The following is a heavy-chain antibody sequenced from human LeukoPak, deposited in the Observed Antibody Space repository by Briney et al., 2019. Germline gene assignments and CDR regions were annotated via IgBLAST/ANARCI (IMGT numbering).Heavy chain of an antibody. CDR1: GFTFSDYY. V-gene: IGHV3-11*01. CDR2: ISSSGSTI. Sequence: GGSLRLFCAASGFTFSDYYMSWIRQAPGKGLEWVSYISSSGSTIYYADSVKGRFTISRDNAKNSLYLQMNSLRAEDTAVYYCAREGGATFFGYYYYYMDVWGKGTTVTISS. CDR3: AREGGATFFGYYYYYMDV. J-gene: IGHJ6*03. D-gene: IGHD1-26*01.